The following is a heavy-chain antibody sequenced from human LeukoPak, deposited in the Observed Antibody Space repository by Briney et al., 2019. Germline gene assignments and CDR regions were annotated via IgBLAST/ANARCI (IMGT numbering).Heavy chain of an antibody. CDR3: ARVRGYDSSNYYQSFEY. D-gene: IGHD3-22*01. CDR1: GGSFSGYY. J-gene: IGHJ4*02. V-gene: IGHV4-59*10. Sequence: SSETLSLTCAVYGGSFSGYYWSWIRQPAGKGLEWIGRIYTSGSTDYNPSLKSRVTISGDTSKNQFSLKLNSVTAADTAVYYCARVRGYDSSNYYQSFEYWGQGTLVTVSS. CDR2: IYTSGST.